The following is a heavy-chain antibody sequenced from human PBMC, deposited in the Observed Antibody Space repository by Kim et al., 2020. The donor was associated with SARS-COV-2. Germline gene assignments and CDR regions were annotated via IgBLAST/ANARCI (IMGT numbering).Heavy chain of an antibody. V-gene: IGHV1-18*01. CDR1: GYTFTSYG. CDR3: ARGGDPPLFFGVALAWVSQNYYYYYGMDV. J-gene: IGHJ6*02. CDR2: ISAYNGNT. Sequence: ASVKVSCKASGYTFTSYGISWVRQAPGQGLEWMGWISAYNGNTNYAQKLQGRVTMTTDTSTSTAYMELRSLRSDDTAVYYCARGGDPPLFFGVALAWVSQNYYYYYGMDVWGQGTTVTVSS. D-gene: IGHD3-3*01.